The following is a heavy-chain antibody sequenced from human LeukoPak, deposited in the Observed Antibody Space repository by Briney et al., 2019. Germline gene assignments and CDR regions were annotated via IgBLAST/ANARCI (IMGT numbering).Heavy chain of an antibody. CDR1: GVSISSYY. CDR3: AIRMIAVAGYYFDY. CDR2: IYYSGST. Sequence: SETLSLTCTVSGVSISSYYWSWIRQPPGKGLEWIGYIYYSGSTNYNPSLKSRVTISVDASKNQFSLRLSSVTAADTAVYYCAIRMIAVAGYYFDYWGQGTLVTVSS. D-gene: IGHD6-19*01. V-gene: IGHV4-59*08. J-gene: IGHJ4*02.